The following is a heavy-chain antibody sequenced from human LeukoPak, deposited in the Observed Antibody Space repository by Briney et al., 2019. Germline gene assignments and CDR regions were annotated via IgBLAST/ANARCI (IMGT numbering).Heavy chain of an antibody. D-gene: IGHD6-13*01. CDR1: GYIFSDYY. V-gene: IGHV1-2*02. CDR3: ARGAEAETSPLDF. Sequence: ASVKVSCKASGYIFSDYYTHWVRQAPGQGLEWLGWINPKSGAADYAQQFRGRVIMTRDTSINTDYMEMKRVTSDDTALYFCARGAEAETSPLDFWGQGTLVIVS. J-gene: IGHJ4*02. CDR2: INPKSGAA.